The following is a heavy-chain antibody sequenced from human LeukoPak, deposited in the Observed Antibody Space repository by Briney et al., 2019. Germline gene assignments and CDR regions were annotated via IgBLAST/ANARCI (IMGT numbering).Heavy chain of an antibody. CDR2: INHSGST. Sequence: SETLSLTCAVYGGSFSGYYWSWIRQPPGKGLEWIGEINHSGSTNYNPSLKSRVTISVDTSKNQFSLKLCSVTAADTAVYYCASPRGSSWGFFDYWGQGTLVTVSS. CDR3: ASPRGSSWGFFDY. V-gene: IGHV4-34*01. D-gene: IGHD2-15*01. J-gene: IGHJ4*02. CDR1: GGSFSGYY.